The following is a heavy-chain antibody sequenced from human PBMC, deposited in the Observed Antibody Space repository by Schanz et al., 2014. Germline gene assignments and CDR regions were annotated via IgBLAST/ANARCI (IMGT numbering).Heavy chain of an antibody. CDR3: ARDRGYCSGGSCLTFDY. J-gene: IGHJ4*02. Sequence: VQLLESGGYLVQPGGSLRLSCSASGFTFSSYAMHWVRQAPGKGLEWVAVISYDGSNKYYADSVKGRFTISRDNSKNTLYLQMNTLRAEDTAGYYCARDRGYCSGGSCLTFDYWGQGTLVTVSS. V-gene: IGHV3-30-3*01. D-gene: IGHD2-15*01. CDR2: ISYDGSNK. CDR1: GFTFSSYA.